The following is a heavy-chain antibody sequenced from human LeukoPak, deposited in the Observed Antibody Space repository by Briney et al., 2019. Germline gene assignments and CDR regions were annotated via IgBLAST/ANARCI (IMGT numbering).Heavy chain of an antibody. D-gene: IGHD3-22*01. CDR1: GYTFTSYG. J-gene: IGHJ4*02. CDR2: ISAYNGNT. CDR3: ARVIFYYDSSGEVDY. V-gene: IGHV1-18*01. Sequence: ASVKVSCKASGYTFTSYGISWVRQAPGQGLEWMGWISAYNGNTNYAQKLQGTVTMTTDTSTSTAYMELRSLRSDDTAVYYCARVIFYYDSSGEVDYWGQGTLVTVSS.